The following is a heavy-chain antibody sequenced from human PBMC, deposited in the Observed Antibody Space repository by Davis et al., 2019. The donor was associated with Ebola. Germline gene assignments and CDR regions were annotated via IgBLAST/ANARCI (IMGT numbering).Heavy chain of an antibody. V-gene: IGHV3-33*01. CDR1: GFTFSSYG. D-gene: IGHD2-21*01. CDR2: IWYDGSNK. J-gene: IGHJ4*02. Sequence: GESLKISCAASGFTFSSYGMHWVRQAPGKGLEWVAVIWYDGSNKYYADSVKGRFTISRDNSKNTLYLQMDSLRAEDTAVYYCARVDCGGDCYEFDYWGQGTLVTVSS. CDR3: ARVDCGGDCYEFDY.